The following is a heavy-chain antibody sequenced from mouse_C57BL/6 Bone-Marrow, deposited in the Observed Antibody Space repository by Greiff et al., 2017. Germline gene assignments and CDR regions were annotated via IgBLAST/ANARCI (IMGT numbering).Heavy chain of an antibody. Sequence: QVQLQQSGAELVKPGASVKLSCKASGYTFTSYWMQWVKQRPGQGLEWIGEIDPSDSYTNYNQKFKGKATLTVDTSSSTAYMQLSSLTSEDSAVYYCAREYLAWFAYWGQGTLVTVSA. D-gene: IGHD5-1*01. V-gene: IGHV1-50*01. CDR3: AREYLAWFAY. CDR1: GYTFTSYW. CDR2: IDPSDSYT. J-gene: IGHJ3*01.